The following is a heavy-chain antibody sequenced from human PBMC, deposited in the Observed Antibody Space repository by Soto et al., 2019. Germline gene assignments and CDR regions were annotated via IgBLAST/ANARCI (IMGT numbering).Heavy chain of an antibody. V-gene: IGHV4-30-4*01. CDR3: ACQNWNYVSALDP. D-gene: IGHD1-7*01. J-gene: IGHJ5*02. CDR1: GGSISSGDYY. Sequence: PSETLSLTCTVSGGSISSGDYYWSWIRQPPGKGLEWIGYIYYSGSTYYNPSLKSRVTISVDTSKNQFSLKLSSVTAADTAVYYCACQNWNYVSALDPWGQGTLVTVSS. CDR2: IYYSGST.